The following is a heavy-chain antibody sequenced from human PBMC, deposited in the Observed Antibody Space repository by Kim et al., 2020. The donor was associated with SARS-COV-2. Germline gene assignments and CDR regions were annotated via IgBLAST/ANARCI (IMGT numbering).Heavy chain of an antibody. Sequence: GGSLRLSCKASGFAFSSSWMSWVRQAPGRGLEWVANIKPDGSEGWYLDSVKGRFTISRDNAENSLYLHMTSLGAEDTSVYYCARDYGSWGQGTLVTVSS. CDR2: IKPDGSEG. CDR3: ARDYGS. V-gene: IGHV3-7*01. D-gene: IGHD4-17*01. CDR1: GFAFSSSW. J-gene: IGHJ1*01.